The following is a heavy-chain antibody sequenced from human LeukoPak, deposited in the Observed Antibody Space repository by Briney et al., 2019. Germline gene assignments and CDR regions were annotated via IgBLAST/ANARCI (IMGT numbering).Heavy chain of an antibody. CDR3: AREGPYYYDSSGLDY. D-gene: IGHD3-22*01. J-gene: IGHJ4*02. Sequence: SETLSLTXTVSGGSISSGDYYWSWICQPPGKGLEWIGYIYYSGSTYYNPSLKSRVTISVDTSKNQFSLKLSSVTAADTAVYYCAREGPYYYDSSGLDYWGQGTLVTVSS. V-gene: IGHV4-30-4*08. CDR1: GGSISSGDYY. CDR2: IYYSGST.